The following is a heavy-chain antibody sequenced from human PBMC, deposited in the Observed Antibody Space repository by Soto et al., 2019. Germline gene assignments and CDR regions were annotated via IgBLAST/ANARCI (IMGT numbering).Heavy chain of an antibody. D-gene: IGHD5-18*01. Sequence: QVQLQESGPRLVTPSATLTLTCSVSGGSITNHYWGWIRQPPGKGLEFIGRIYPSGRAHYNPSLQDRVTTSVDTSKNQFSLKVNSVTAADTAIYYCARDYDVNTAVDYWYFDLWGRVTLVTVSS. CDR1: GGSITNHY. V-gene: IGHV4-4*07. J-gene: IGHJ2*01. CDR3: ARDYDVNTAVDYWYFDL. CDR2: IYPSGRA.